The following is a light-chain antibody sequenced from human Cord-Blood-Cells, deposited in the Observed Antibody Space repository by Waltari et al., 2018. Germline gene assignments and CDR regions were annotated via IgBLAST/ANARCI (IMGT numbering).Light chain of an antibody. V-gene: IGKV3-20*01. CDR2: GAS. Sequence: VFAQSPGTLSLSAGERATLSCRASQSVSSSYFAWYQQKPGQAPRLLIYGASSRATGIPDRFSGSGSGTDFTLTISRLEPEDFAVYYCQQYGSSPLTFGGGTKVEIK. CDR1: QSVSSSY. J-gene: IGKJ4*01. CDR3: QQYGSSPLT.